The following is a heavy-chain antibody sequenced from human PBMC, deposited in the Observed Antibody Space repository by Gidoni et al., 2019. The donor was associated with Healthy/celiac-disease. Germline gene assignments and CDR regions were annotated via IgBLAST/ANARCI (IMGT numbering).Heavy chain of an antibody. CDR2: IYYSGST. J-gene: IGHJ4*02. Sequence: QVQLQESGPGLVKPSETLSLTCTVSGGSISSYYWSWIRQPPGKGLEWIGYIYYSGSTNYNPSLKSRVTILVDTSKNQFSLKLSSVTAADTAVYYCASVYCGGDCYPVYWGQGTLVTVSS. V-gene: IGHV4-59*01. D-gene: IGHD2-21*01. CDR3: ASVYCGGDCYPVY. CDR1: GGSISSYY.